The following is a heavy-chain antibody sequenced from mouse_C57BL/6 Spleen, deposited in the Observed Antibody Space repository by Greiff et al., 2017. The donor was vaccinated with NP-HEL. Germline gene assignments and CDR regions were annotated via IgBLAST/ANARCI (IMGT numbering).Heavy chain of an antibody. CDR2: IHPSDSDT. Sequence: QVHVKQPGAELVKPGASVKVSCKASGYTFTSYWMHWVKQRPGQGLEWIGRIHPSDSDTNYNQKFKGKATLTVDKSSSTAYMQLSSLTSEDSAVYYCAILYPDAAYWGQGTLVTVSA. J-gene: IGHJ3*01. D-gene: IGHD2-1*01. CDR3: AILYPDAAY. CDR1: GYTFTSYW. V-gene: IGHV1-74*01.